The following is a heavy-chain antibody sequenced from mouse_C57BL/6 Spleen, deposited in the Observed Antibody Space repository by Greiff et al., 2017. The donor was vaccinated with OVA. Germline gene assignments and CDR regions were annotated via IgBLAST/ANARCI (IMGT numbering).Heavy chain of an antibody. CDR2: ISYDGSN. Sequence: EVKLQESGPGLVKPSQSLSLTCSVTGYSITSGYYWNWIRQFPGNKLEWMGYISYDGSNNYNPSLKNRISITRDTSKNQFFLKLNSVTTEDTATYYCARELYYWGQGTTLTVSS. V-gene: IGHV3-6*01. CDR3: ARELYY. CDR1: GYSITSGYY. J-gene: IGHJ2*01.